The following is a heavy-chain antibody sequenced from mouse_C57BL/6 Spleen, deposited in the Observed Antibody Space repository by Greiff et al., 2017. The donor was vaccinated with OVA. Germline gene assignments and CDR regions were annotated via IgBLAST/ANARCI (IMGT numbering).Heavy chain of an antibody. Sequence: QVQLQQSGAELVKPGASVKISCKASGYAFSSYWMNWVKQRPGKGLEWIGQIYPGDGDTNYNGKFKGKATLTADKSSSTAYMQLSSLTSEDSAVYFCARGVYYDFWFADWGQGTLVTVSA. CDR2: IYPGDGDT. J-gene: IGHJ3*01. V-gene: IGHV1-80*01. D-gene: IGHD2-4*01. CDR3: ARGVYYDFWFAD. CDR1: GYAFSSYW.